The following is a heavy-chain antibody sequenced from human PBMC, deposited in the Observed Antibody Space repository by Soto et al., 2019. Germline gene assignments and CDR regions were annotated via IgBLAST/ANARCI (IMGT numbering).Heavy chain of an antibody. CDR2: INPNSGGT. D-gene: IGHD6-19*01. Sequence: VKVSCKASGYTFSGFYMHWVRQAPGQGLEWMGWINPNSGGTKSAEKFQGRVAMTRDTSISTAYMELSGLTSDDTAVYYCASAAVTGTAGLDFWGQGTQVTVSS. CDR1: GYTFSGFY. J-gene: IGHJ4*02. CDR3: ASAAVTGTAGLDF. V-gene: IGHV1-2*02.